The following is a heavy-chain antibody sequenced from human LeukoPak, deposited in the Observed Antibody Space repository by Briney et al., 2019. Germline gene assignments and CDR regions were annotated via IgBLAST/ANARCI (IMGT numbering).Heavy chain of an antibody. Sequence: ASVKVSCKASGFTFTSSAVQWVRQARGQRLEWIGWIFVGSGNTNYAQKFQERVTITRDMSTSTAYMELSSLRSEDTAVYYCAAETYCGGDCYSDYYMDVWGKGTTVTVSS. CDR3: AAETYCGGDCYSDYYMDV. V-gene: IGHV1-58*01. J-gene: IGHJ6*03. CDR1: GFTFTSSA. D-gene: IGHD2-21*01. CDR2: IFVGSGNT.